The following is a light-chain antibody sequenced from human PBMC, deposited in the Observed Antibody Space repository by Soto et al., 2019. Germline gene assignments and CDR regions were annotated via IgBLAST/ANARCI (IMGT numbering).Light chain of an antibody. CDR2: DAS. V-gene: IGKV3-11*01. J-gene: IGKJ4*01. Sequence: EIVLTQSPDTLSLSPGERATLSCRASQSVSSYLAWYQQKPGQAPRLLIYDASNRATGIPARFSGSGSGTDFTLTISSLEPEDFAVYYCQQRSNWPFFGGGTKVEIK. CDR3: QQRSNWPF. CDR1: QSVSSY.